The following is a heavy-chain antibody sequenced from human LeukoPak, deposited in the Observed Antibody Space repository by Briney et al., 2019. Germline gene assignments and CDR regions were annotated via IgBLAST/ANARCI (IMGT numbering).Heavy chain of an antibody. CDR2: IRYDGSNK. V-gene: IGHV3-30*02. CDR1: GFTFSSHG. J-gene: IGHJ4*02. CDR3: AKDNSYGSGSYHFDY. D-gene: IGHD3-10*01. Sequence: GGSLRLSCAASGFTFSSHGMHWVRQAPGKGLEWVAFIRYDGSNKYYADSVKGRFTISRDNSKNTLYLQMNSLRAEDTAVYYCAKDNSYGSGSYHFDYWGQGTLVTVSS.